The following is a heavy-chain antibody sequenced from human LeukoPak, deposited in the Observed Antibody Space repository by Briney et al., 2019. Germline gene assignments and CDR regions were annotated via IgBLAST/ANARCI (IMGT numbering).Heavy chain of an antibody. D-gene: IGHD3-22*01. CDR2: INPNSGGT. Sequence: GASVKVSCKASGYTFTGYYMHWVRQAPGQGLEWMGWINPNSGGTNYAQKFQGRVTMTRDTSISTAYMELSRLRSDDTAVYYCASHHPSSGYYFYYFDYWGQGTLVTVSS. J-gene: IGHJ4*02. CDR1: GYTFTGYY. CDR3: ASHHPSSGYYFYYFDY. V-gene: IGHV1-2*02.